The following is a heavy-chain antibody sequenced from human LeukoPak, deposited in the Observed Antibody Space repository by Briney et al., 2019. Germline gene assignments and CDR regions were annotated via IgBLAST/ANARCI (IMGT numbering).Heavy chain of an antibody. D-gene: IGHD6-19*01. CDR1: GYTFTSHG. V-gene: IGHV1-18*04. CDR2: ISAYNGNT. J-gene: IGHJ4*02. Sequence: ASVKVSCKASGYTFTSHGITGVRQAPGQGLEGMGWISAYNGNTNYAQKLQGRGTMTTDTSTGTAYMELRSLRSDDTAVYYCARVGVAVAGIHYWGQGPLVTVSP. CDR3: ARVGVAVAGIHY.